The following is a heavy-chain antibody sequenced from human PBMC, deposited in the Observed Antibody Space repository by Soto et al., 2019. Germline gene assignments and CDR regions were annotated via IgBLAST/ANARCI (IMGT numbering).Heavy chain of an antibody. V-gene: IGHV3-30*18. Sequence: QVQLVESGGGVVQPGRSLRLSCAASGFTFSSYGMHWVRQAPGKGLEWVAVISYDGSNKYYADSMKGRFTISRVNSKNTLYLQMNSLRAKDTAVYYCAKDQGYCSGGSCYSIDYWGQGTLVTVSS. CDR2: ISYDGSNK. J-gene: IGHJ4*02. D-gene: IGHD2-15*01. CDR1: GFTFSSYG. CDR3: AKDQGYCSGGSCYSIDY.